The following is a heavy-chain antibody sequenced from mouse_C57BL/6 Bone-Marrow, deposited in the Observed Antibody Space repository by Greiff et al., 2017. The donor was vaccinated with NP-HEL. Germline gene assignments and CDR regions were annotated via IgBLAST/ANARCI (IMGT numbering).Heavy chain of an antibody. Sequence: QVQLQQPGAELVKPGASVKLSCKASGYTFTSYWMHWVKQRPGQGLEWIGMIHPNSGSTNYNEKFKSKATLTVDKSSSTAYMQLSSLTSEDSAVYYCARSRGGLLLSQAWFAYWGQGTLVTVSA. J-gene: IGHJ3*01. CDR2: IHPNSGST. CDR3: ARSRGGLLLSQAWFAY. CDR1: GYTFTSYW. V-gene: IGHV1-64*01. D-gene: IGHD2-3*01.